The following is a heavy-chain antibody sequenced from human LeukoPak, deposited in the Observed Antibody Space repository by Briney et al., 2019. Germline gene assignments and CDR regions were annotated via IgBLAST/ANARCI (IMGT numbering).Heavy chain of an antibody. V-gene: IGHV3-7*01. J-gene: IGHJ4*02. CDR3: ARQYSSSWYALGYLDY. D-gene: IGHD6-13*01. CDR2: IKQDGSDK. CDR1: GFTFSSYW. Sequence: GGSLRLSCAASGFTFSSYWMSWVRQAPGKGLEWVANIKQDGSDKYYVDSVKGRFTISRDNAKNSLYLQMNSLRADNTALYYCARQYSSSWYALGYLDYWGQRTLVTVSS.